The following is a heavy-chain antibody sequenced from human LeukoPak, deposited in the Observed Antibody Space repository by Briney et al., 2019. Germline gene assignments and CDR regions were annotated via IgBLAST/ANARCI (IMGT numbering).Heavy chain of an antibody. Sequence: ASVKVSCKASGYAFSGYYINWVRQAPGQGLEWMGWINPNSGGTNYAQKFQGRVTMTRDTSISTAYMELSRLRSDDTAVYYCARVTIFGVPSWYFDYWGQGTLVTVSS. CDR2: INPNSGGT. CDR1: GYAFSGYY. CDR3: ARVTIFGVPSWYFDY. D-gene: IGHD3-3*01. V-gene: IGHV1-2*02. J-gene: IGHJ4*02.